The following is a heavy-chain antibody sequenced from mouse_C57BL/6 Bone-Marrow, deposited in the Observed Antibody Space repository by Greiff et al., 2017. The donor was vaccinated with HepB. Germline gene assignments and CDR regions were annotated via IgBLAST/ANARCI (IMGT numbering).Heavy chain of an antibody. CDR3: ARRALRMGAYYAMDY. CDR1: GFTFSDYY. J-gene: IGHJ4*01. CDR2: ISNGGGST. Sequence: EVKVVESGGGLVQPGGSLKLSCAASGFTFSDYYMYWVRQTPEKRLEWVAYISNGGGSTYYPDTVKGRFTISRDNAKNTLYLQMSRLKSEDTAMYYCARRALRMGAYYAMDYWGQGTSVTVSS. D-gene: IGHD1-1*01. V-gene: IGHV5-12*01.